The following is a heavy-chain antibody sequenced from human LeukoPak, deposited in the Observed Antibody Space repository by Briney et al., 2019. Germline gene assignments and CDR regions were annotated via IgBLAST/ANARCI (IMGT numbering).Heavy chain of an antibody. J-gene: IGHJ4*02. Sequence: GGSLRLSCAASGFTFTRFNMDWVRQAPGKGLEWVGRTRNKANNYTTEYAASVKGRFTISRDDSRNSLYLQMNSLKTEDTAVYYCARTPRVRGVFNPFDYWGQGTLVTVSS. V-gene: IGHV3-72*01. CDR1: GFTFTRFN. CDR3: ARTPRVRGVFNPFDY. D-gene: IGHD3-10*01. CDR2: TRNKANNYTT.